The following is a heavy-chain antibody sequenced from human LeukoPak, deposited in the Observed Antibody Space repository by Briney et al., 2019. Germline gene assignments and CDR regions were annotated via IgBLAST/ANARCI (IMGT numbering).Heavy chain of an antibody. Sequence: ASVKVSCKASGYTFTGYYMHWVRQAPGQGLEWMGWINPNSGGTNYAQKFQGRVTMTRDTSISTAYMELSRLRSDDTAVYYCSSPVAAAEGFDAFDIWGQGTMVTVSS. CDR1: GYTFTGYY. CDR2: INPNSGGT. D-gene: IGHD6-13*01. CDR3: SSPVAAAEGFDAFDI. J-gene: IGHJ3*02. V-gene: IGHV1-2*02.